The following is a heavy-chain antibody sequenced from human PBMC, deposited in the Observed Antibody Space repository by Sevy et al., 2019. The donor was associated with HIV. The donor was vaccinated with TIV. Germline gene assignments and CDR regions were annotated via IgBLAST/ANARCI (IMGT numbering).Heavy chain of an antibody. CDR2: ISAYNGNT. CDR3: ARRGCSSTSCYVFWFDP. Sequence: ASVKVSCKASGYTFTSYGISWVRQAPGQGLEWMGWISAYNGNTNYAQKLQGRVTMTTDTSTSTAYMELRSLRSDDTAVYYCARRGCSSTSCYVFWFDPWGQGTLVTVSS. CDR1: GYTFTSYG. V-gene: IGHV1-18*01. J-gene: IGHJ5*02. D-gene: IGHD2-2*01.